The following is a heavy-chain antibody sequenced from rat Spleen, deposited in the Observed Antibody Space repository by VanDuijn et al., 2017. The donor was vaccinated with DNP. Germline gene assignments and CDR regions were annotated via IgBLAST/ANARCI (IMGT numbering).Heavy chain of an antibody. CDR2: ISLNDVNT. D-gene: IGHD1-9*01. Sequence: EVQLMESGGGLVQPGRSMKLSCGASGFSFNNSDMAWVRQAPTKGLEWVASISLNDVNTYYRNSVKGRFTISRDGAKSTLFLQMDSLRSEDTATYYCATSTGISLYAMDAWGQGTSVTVSS. CDR1: GFSFNNSD. V-gene: IGHV5-25*01. J-gene: IGHJ4*01. CDR3: ATSTGISLYAMDA.